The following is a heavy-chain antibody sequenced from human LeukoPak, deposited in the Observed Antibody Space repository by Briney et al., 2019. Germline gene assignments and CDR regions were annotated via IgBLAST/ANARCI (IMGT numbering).Heavy chain of an antibody. CDR1: GYSISSGYY. V-gene: IGHV4-38-2*02. CDR3: ARRSGSYGY. CDR2: INHSGST. J-gene: IGHJ4*02. D-gene: IGHD1-26*01. Sequence: SETLSLTCTVSGYSISSGYYWSWIRQPPGKGLEWIGEINHSGSTNYNPSLKSRVTISVDTSKNQFSLKLSSVTAADTAVYYCARRSGSYGYWGQGTLVTVSS.